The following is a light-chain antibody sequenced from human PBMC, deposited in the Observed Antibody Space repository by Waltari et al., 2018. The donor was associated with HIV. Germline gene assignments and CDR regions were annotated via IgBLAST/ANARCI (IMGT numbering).Light chain of an antibody. CDR2: EVS. Sequence: QSALTQPAPVSGSPGQSTTLSCTGTSSDVGSYNLVSWYQQHPSKAPKLMIYEVSKRPSGVSNRFSGSKSGNTASLTISGLQAEDEADYYCCSYAGSSTLFGGGTKLTVL. CDR1: SSDVGSYNL. J-gene: IGLJ2*01. V-gene: IGLV2-23*02. CDR3: CSYAGSSTL.